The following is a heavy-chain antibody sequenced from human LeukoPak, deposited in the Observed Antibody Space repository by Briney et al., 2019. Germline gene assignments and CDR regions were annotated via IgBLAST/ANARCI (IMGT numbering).Heavy chain of an antibody. Sequence: PGKSLRLSCAASGFTFSSYGMHWVRQAPGKGLEWVAVIWYDGSNKYYADSVKGRFTISRDNSKNTLYLQMNSLRAEDTAVYYCAKEGPSIVVGLYYMDVWGKGTTVTVSS. V-gene: IGHV3-33*06. CDR2: IWYDGSNK. J-gene: IGHJ6*03. D-gene: IGHD3-22*01. CDR1: GFTFSSYG. CDR3: AKEGPSIVVGLYYMDV.